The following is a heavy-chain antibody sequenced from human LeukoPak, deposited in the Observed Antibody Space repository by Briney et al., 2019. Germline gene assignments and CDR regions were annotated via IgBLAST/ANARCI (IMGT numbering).Heavy chain of an antibody. CDR2: LSGSGGGT. CDR3: AKRGVVIRVFLVGFHKEAYYFDS. CDR1: GITLSNYG. Sequence: GESLSLSCTVSGITLSNYGMSWVRQAPGKGLEWVAGLSGSGGGTYYADSVQGRFTISRDNPKNTLYLQMNSLRAEDTAVYFCAKRGVVIRVFLVGFHKEAYYFDSWGQGALVTVSS. D-gene: IGHD3-10*01. V-gene: IGHV3-23*01. J-gene: IGHJ4*02.